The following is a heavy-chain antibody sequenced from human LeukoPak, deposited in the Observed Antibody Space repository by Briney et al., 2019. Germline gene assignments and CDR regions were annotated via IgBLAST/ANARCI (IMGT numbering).Heavy chain of an antibody. D-gene: IGHD2-15*01. Sequence: SETLSLTCTVSGGSISSGGYYWSWIRQHPGKGLEWIGSIYYGGSTYYNPSLKSRVTISVDTSENQFSLKLSSVTAADTAMYYCARKYCSGGDCYSNYWGQGTLVTVSS. J-gene: IGHJ4*02. CDR2: IYYGGST. CDR3: ARKYCSGGDCYSNY. CDR1: GGSISSGGYY. V-gene: IGHV4-39*01.